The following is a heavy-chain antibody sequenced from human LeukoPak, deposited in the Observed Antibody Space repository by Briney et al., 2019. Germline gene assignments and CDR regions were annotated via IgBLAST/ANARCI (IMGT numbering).Heavy chain of an antibody. D-gene: IGHD2-15*01. Sequence: ASETLSLTCTVSGGSISSSSYYWGWIRQPPGKGLEWIGSIYYRGSTYYSPPLKRRVTISVDTSKNQFSLKLSSVPAADTAVYYCARQDCSSADCYIWNWFDPWGQGTLVTVSS. CDR3: ARQDCSSADCYIWNWFDP. J-gene: IGHJ5*02. V-gene: IGHV4-39*01. CDR2: IYYRGST. CDR1: GGSISSSSYY.